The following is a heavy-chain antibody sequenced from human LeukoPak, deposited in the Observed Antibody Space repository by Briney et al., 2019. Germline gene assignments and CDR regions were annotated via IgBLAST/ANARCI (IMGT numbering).Heavy chain of an antibody. J-gene: IGHJ4*02. V-gene: IGHV1-18*01. CDR2: LSAYNGNT. CDR3: AFISTSCSRCFDS. Sequence: ASVKVSCKASGYSFTSYGISWVRQAPGQGLEWMGWLSAYNGNTNYTQKLQGRVTMTTDTSTSTAYMELRSLRSDDTAVYYCAFISTSCSRCFDSWGQGTLVTVSS. D-gene: IGHD2-2*01. CDR1: GYSFTSYG.